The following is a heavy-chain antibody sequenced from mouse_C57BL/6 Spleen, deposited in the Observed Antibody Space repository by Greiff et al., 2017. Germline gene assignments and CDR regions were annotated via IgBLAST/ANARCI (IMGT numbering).Heavy chain of an antibody. CDR3: TRTGTYYFDY. CDR2: IRNKANNHAT. J-gene: IGHJ2*01. V-gene: IGHV6-6*01. CDR1: GFTFSDAW. D-gene: IGHD4-1*01. Sequence: EVKLMEFGGGLVQPGGSMKLSCAASGFTFSDAWMDWVRQSPEKGLEWVAEIRNKANNHATYYAESVKGRFTISRDDSKSSVYLQMNSLRAEDTGIYYCTRTGTYYFDYWGQGTTLTVSS.